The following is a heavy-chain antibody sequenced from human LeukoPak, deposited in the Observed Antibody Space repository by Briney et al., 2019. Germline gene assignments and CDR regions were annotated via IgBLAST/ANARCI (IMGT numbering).Heavy chain of an antibody. D-gene: IGHD2-8*02. J-gene: IGHJ4*02. CDR2: VTSDGSDT. CDR1: GIGFYNYW. V-gene: IGHV3-74*01. Sequence: GGSLRLSCAASGIGFYNYWMHWVRQAPGKGLEWLSRVTSDGSDTVYADSVKGRFTISGDNARTTVYLQMSSLRLDDTATYYCATGLGHYYDYWGQGSLVTVSS. CDR3: ATGLGHYYDY.